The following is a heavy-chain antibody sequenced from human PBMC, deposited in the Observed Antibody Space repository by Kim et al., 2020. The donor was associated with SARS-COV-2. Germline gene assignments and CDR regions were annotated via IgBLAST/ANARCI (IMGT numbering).Heavy chain of an antibody. Sequence: GGSLRLSCAASGFTFSSYGMHWVRQAPGKGLEWVAVISYDGSNKYYADSVKGRFTISRDNSKNTLYLQMNSLRAEDTAVYYCAKTLPADSGVDYWGQGTLVTVSS. CDR2: ISYDGSNK. V-gene: IGHV3-30*18. J-gene: IGHJ4*02. CDR3: AKTLPADSGVDY. D-gene: IGHD2-2*01. CDR1: GFTFSSYG.